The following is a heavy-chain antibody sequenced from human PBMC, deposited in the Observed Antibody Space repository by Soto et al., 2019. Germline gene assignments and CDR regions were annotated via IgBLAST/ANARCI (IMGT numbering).Heavy chain of an antibody. Sequence: PSETLSLTCAVYGGSFSGYYWSWSRQPPGKGLEWSGEINHSGSTNYNPSLKSRVTISVDTSKNQFSLKLSSVTAADTAVYYCARTPFWSGYYFYYGMDVWGQGTTVTVSS. CDR3: ARTPFWSGYYFYYGMDV. V-gene: IGHV4-34*01. CDR1: GGSFSGYY. J-gene: IGHJ6*02. CDR2: INHSGST. D-gene: IGHD3-3*01.